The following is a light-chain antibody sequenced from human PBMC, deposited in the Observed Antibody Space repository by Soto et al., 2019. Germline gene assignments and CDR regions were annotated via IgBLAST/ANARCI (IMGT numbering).Light chain of an antibody. Sequence: SALTQPASLSRSPGQSITISCTGTSSDIGAXDYVSWFQHHPGKAPQLMISEVXNXPSWVGSRVSGSESRNTAYLTVSGLQFEDEAEYDCCSYARSTFYAFATGTKVTVL. V-gene: IGLV2-14*01. CDR2: EVX. CDR1: SSDIGAXDY. CDR3: CSYARSTFYA. J-gene: IGLJ1*01.